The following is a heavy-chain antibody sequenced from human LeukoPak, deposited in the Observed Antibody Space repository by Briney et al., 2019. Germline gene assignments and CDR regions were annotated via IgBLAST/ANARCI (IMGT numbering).Heavy chain of an antibody. V-gene: IGHV3-30-3*01. CDR3: ARSTAEENWFDP. D-gene: IGHD2-8*02. CDR2: ISYDGSNK. J-gene: IGHJ5*02. CDR1: GFTFSSYA. Sequence: GRSLRLSCAASGFTFSSYAMHWVRQAPGKGLEWVAVISYDGSNKYYADSVKGRFTISRDNSKNTLYLQMNSRRAEDTAVYYCARSTAEENWFDPWGQGTLVTVSS.